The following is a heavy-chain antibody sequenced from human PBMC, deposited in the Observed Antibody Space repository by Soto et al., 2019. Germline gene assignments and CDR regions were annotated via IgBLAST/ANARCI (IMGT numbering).Heavy chain of an antibody. J-gene: IGHJ4*02. V-gene: IGHV3-23*01. CDR1: GFTFSSFA. D-gene: IGHD1-1*01. Sequence: GGSLRLSCAASGFTFSSFAMSWVRQAPGKGLEWVSTINKSGGSTYYADSVKGRFTISRDDSKNMLFLQINGLRAEDTAVYYCAKDPPTTGTTFDYWGRGTLVTVSS. CDR2: INKSGGST. CDR3: AKDPPTTGTTFDY.